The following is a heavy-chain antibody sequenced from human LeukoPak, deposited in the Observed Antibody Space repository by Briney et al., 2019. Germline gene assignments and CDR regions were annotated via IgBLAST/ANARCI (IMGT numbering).Heavy chain of an antibody. V-gene: IGHV1-2*02. J-gene: IGHJ4*02. CDR2: INPNSGGT. Sequence: ASVKVSCKASGYTFTVYYIYWVRQAPGQGLEWMGWINPNSGGTNYAQKFEARVTMNRDTSISTAYMELSRLRFDDTAVYYCAGSPDILTGEKFDYWGQGTLVAVSS. D-gene: IGHD3-9*01. CDR3: AGSPDILTGEKFDY. CDR1: GYTFTVYY.